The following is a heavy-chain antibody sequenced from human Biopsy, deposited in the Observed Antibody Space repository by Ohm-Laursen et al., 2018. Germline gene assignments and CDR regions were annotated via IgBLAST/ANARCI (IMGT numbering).Heavy chain of an antibody. Sequence: VTLSLTCCVSGFYISSGFHWAWIRQPPGKGLERIGFIYRTGTTTYNPSFKSRVAMAVDTSKNQFSLTLNSVTAADTAVYYCARMKGRGYFDYWGQGTLVIVSS. CDR3: ARMKGRGYFDY. V-gene: IGHV4-38-2*01. D-gene: IGHD2-15*01. CDR1: GFYISSGFH. CDR2: IYRTGTT. J-gene: IGHJ4*02.